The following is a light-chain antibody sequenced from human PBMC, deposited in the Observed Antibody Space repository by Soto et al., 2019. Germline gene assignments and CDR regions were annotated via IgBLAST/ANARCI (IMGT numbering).Light chain of an antibody. CDR1: QSVSSY. CDR3: QEYDNWPSMYT. J-gene: IGKJ2*01. Sequence: EIVLTQSPATLSLSPGERATLSCRASQSVSSYLAWYQQKPGQAPRLLIYDASNRATGIPARFSGSGSGTDFTLTISSLEPEDFAVYYCQEYDNWPSMYTFGQGTKVDIK. CDR2: DAS. V-gene: IGKV3-11*01.